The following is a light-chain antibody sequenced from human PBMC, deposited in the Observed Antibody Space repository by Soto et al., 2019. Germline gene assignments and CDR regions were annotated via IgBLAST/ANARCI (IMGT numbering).Light chain of an antibody. V-gene: IGLV1-40*01. CDR2: GNS. CDR1: SSNIGAGYD. J-gene: IGLJ2*01. Sequence: QSVLTQPPSVSGAPGQRVTISCTGSSSNIGAGYDVHWYQQLPGTAPKLLIYGNSNRPSGVPDRFSGSKSGTSASLAITGLQAEDEADYYCQSYDSSLIGSRVFGGGTKVTVL. CDR3: QSYDSSLIGSRV.